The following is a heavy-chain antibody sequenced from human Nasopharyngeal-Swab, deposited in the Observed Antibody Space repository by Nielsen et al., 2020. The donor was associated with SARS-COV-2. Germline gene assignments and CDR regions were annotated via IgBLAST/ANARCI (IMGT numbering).Heavy chain of an antibody. D-gene: IGHD6-19*01. CDR3: ARDKERAGYSSGWYGL. CDR1: GFTFSSYW. Sequence: LSLTCAASGFTFSSYWMSWVRQAPGKGLEWVAYIKEDGSEKYFVDSVKGRFTISRDNAKNSLYLQMNSLRAEDTAVYYCARDKERAGYSSGWYGLGGQGTLVTVSS. CDR2: IKEDGSEK. J-gene: IGHJ4*02. V-gene: IGHV3-7*05.